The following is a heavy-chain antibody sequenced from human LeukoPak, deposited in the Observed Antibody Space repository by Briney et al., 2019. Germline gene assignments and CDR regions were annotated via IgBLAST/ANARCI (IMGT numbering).Heavy chain of an antibody. CDR2: IYSGGST. CDR3: ARGEGWSPYYFDY. J-gene: IGHJ4*02. D-gene: IGHD2-8*01. Sequence: QTGGSLRLSCAASGFTVSSNYMSWVRQAPGKGLEWVSVIYSGGSTYYADSVKGRFTISRDNSKNTLYLQMNSLRAEDTAVYYCARGEGWSPYYFDYWGQGTLVTVSS. V-gene: IGHV3-53*01. CDR1: GFTVSSNY.